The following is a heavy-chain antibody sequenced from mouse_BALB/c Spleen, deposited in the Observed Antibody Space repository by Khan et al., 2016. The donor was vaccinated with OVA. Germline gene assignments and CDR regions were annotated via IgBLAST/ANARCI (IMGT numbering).Heavy chain of an antibody. Sequence: EVQLQESGPGLVKPSQSLSLTCTVTGYSITSDYAWNWIRPFPRNKLEWMGYISYSGSTSYNPSLKSRISITRDTSKNQFFLQLNSVTTDDTATFYCARDYGSSYYYFDYLGQGTTLTVSS. D-gene: IGHD1-1*01. J-gene: IGHJ2*01. CDR2: ISYSGST. CDR3: ARDYGSSYYYFDY. V-gene: IGHV3-2*02. CDR1: GYSITSDYA.